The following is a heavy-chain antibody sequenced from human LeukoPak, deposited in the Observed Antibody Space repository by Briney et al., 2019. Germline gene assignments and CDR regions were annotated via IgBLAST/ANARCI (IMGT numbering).Heavy chain of an antibody. Sequence: GGSLRLSCAVSGFTFSKYWMSWVRQAPGKGLEWVAVLSYDGSNSFYADSVKGQFTISRDNSKNTLYLQMNSLRPEDTAVYYCAKDASTVTLHADYWGQGTLVTVSS. J-gene: IGHJ4*02. V-gene: IGHV3-30*18. CDR3: AKDASTVTLHADY. CDR2: LSYDGSNS. CDR1: GFTFSKYW. D-gene: IGHD4-17*01.